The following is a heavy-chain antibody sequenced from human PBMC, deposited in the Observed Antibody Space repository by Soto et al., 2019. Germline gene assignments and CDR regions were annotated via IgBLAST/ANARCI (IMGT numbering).Heavy chain of an antibody. CDR1: GFTFSSYA. CDR3: ARVSSSWNYYYYYMDV. V-gene: IGHV3-23*01. D-gene: IGHD6-13*01. Sequence: PGGSLRLSCAASGFTFSSYAMSWVRQAPGKGLEWVSAISGSGGSTYYADSVKGRFTISRDNAKNSLYLQMNSLRAEDTAVYYCARVSSSWNYYYYYMDVWGKGTTVTVSS. J-gene: IGHJ6*03. CDR2: ISGSGGST.